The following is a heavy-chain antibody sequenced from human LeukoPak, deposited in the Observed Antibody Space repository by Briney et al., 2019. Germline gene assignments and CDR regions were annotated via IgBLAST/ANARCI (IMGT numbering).Heavy chain of an antibody. CDR3: ARGGRSSDYKSSQQ. D-gene: IGHD6-13*01. V-gene: IGHV4-59*01. CDR1: GGSISSYY. CDR2: IYYSGST. Sequence: PSETLSLTCTVSGGSISSYYWSWIRQPPGKGLEWIGYIYYSGSTNYNPSLKSRVTISVDTSRNQFSLKLSSVTAADTAVYYCARGGRSSDYKSSQQGARGPRAPVS. J-gene: IGHJ1*01.